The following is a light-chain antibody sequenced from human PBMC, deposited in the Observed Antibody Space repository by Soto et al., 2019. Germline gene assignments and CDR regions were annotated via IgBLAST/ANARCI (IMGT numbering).Light chain of an antibody. CDR3: QVWNISTDPYV. CDR1: NIGSTS. J-gene: IGLJ1*01. CDR2: DDN. Sequence: SYALTQPPSVSVAPGQTARITCGGNNIGSTSVHWYKQSPGQAPVLVVYDDNDRPSGIPERFSGFNSENTATLTITRVEAGDEADYYCQVWNISTDPYVFGTGTKVTVL. V-gene: IGLV3-21*02.